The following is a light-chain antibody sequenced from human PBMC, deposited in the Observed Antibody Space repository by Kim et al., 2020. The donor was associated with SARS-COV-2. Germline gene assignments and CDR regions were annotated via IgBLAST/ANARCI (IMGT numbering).Light chain of an antibody. Sequence: LSVSPGESATLSCRASQSVDNDLAWYQQKPGQAPRLLIYGTSTRATGIPARFSGSGSGTEFTLTISSLQSEDFAVYYCQQYNDWSYTFGQGTKL. CDR3: QQYNDWSYT. CDR1: QSVDND. V-gene: IGKV3-15*01. J-gene: IGKJ2*01. CDR2: GTS.